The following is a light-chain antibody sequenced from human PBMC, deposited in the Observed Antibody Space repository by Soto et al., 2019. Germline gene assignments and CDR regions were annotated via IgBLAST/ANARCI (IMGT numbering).Light chain of an antibody. CDR3: SSFAGMTNWV. CDR1: SSDVGGYNY. CDR2: EVS. Sequence: QSVLTQPPSASGSPGQSVTISCTGTSSDVGGYNYVSWYQQHPGKAPKLMIYEVSKRPSGVPDRFSGSKSGNTASLTVSALQADDEADYYCSSFAGMTNWVFGGGTKLTVL. J-gene: IGLJ3*02. V-gene: IGLV2-8*01.